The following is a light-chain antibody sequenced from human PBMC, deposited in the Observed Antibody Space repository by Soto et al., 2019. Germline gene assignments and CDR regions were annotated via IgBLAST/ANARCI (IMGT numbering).Light chain of an antibody. CDR3: QQYNSSPLP. Sequence: DIQLTQSPSFVSAFVGDRVTISCRATEDISHNLNWYQQKPGRAPKLVIYETSTLLLGIPSRFSGSGSGTEFTLTISGQQPGDVAVYYCQQYNSSPLPFGGGTRVEVK. CDR2: ETS. CDR1: EDISHN. V-gene: IGKV1-9*01. J-gene: IGKJ4*01.